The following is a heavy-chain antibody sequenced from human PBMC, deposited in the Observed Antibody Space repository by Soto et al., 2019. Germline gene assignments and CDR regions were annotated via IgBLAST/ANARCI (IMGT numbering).Heavy chain of an antibody. CDR2: ISGSGGST. CDR3: AKGGRGWDYYYYYYMDV. D-gene: IGHD3-10*01. V-gene: IGHV3-23*01. CDR1: GFTFSSYA. Sequence: GGSLRLSCAASGFTFSSYAMSWVRQAPGKGLEWVSAISGSGGSTYYADSVKGRFTISRDNSKNTLYLQMNSLRAEDTAVYYCAKGGRGWDYYYYYYMDVWGKGTTVTVSS. J-gene: IGHJ6*03.